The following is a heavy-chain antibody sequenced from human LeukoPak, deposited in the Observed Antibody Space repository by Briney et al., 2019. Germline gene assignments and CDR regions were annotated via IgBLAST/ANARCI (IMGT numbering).Heavy chain of an antibody. D-gene: IGHD6-13*01. J-gene: IGHJ5*02. CDR3: AKGGHSNSFNWFDV. V-gene: IGHV3-9*01. CDR1: GFNFDAYA. CDR2: ISWDSGGI. Sequence: GRSLRLSCAASGFNFDAYAMHWVRQLPGKGLEWVSGISWDSGGIGYADSVKGRFTISRDNAKNSLNLQMNSLRPEDTALYYCAKGGHSNSFNWFDVWGQGALVTVSS.